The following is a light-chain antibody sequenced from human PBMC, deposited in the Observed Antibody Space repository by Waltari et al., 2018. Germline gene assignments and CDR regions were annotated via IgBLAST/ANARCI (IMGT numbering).Light chain of an antibody. CDR2: GAS. V-gene: IGKV3-20*01. CDR3: QHYGTSSWT. J-gene: IGKJ1*01. Sequence: EIVLTQSPGTLYLSPGDRATLSGRSSQTISYTTLAWYQQKPGQGPRRLIYGASNRPTGVPSRFSGSGSGQDFTLAISRLEPDDFAVYYCQHYGTSSWTFGQGTKVEVK. CDR1: QTISYTT.